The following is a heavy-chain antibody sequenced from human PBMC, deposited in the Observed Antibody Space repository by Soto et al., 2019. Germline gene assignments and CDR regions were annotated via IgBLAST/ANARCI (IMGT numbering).Heavy chain of an antibody. CDR1: GYTFTGYY. V-gene: IGHV1-2*04. D-gene: IGHD3-9*01. CDR3: ARGGGGRDILTGYPLDHYYYYMDV. J-gene: IGHJ6*03. CDR2: INPNSGGT. Sequence: GASVKVSCKASGYTFTGYYMHWVRQAPGQGLEWMGWINPNSGGTNYAQKFQGWVTMTRDTSISTAYMELSRLRSDDTAVYYCARGGGGRDILTGYPLDHYYYYMDVWGKGTTVTV.